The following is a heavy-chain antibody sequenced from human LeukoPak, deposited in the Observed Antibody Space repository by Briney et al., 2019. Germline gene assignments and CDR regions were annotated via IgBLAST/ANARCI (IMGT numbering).Heavy chain of an antibody. CDR2: MNPNNGNT. J-gene: IGHJ5*02. V-gene: IGHV1-8*01. D-gene: IGHD3-22*01. Sequence: ASVKVSCKASGYTFTSYDINWVRQATGQGLEWMGWMNPNNGNTGYAQKFQGRVTMTRNTSISTAYMELSSLRSEDTAVYYCARENTYDSSGYYQLNWFDPWGQGTLVTVSS. CDR1: GYTFTSYD. CDR3: ARENTYDSSGYYQLNWFDP.